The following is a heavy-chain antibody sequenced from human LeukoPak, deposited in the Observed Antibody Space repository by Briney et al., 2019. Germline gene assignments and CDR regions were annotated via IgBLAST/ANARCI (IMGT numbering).Heavy chain of an antibody. V-gene: IGHV4-39*01. Sequence: ASETLSLTCTVSGGSISSSSYYWGWIRQPPGKGLEWIGSIYYSGSTYYNPSLKSRVTISVDTSKNQFSLKLSSVTAADTAVYYCARHGPYFDWLFRASPRAAHDYWGQGTLVTVSS. CDR3: ARHGPYFDWLFRASPRAAHDY. CDR1: GGSISSSSYY. J-gene: IGHJ4*02. CDR2: IYYSGST. D-gene: IGHD3-9*01.